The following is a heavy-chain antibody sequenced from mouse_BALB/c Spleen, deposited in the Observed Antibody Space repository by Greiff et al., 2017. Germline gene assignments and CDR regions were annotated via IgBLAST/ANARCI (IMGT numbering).Heavy chain of an antibody. CDR2: INPSNGRT. J-gene: IGHJ2*01. D-gene: IGHD2-4*01. Sequence: QVQLQQPGAELVKPGASVKLSCKASGYTFTSYWMHWVKQRPGQGLEWIGEINPSNGRTNYNEKFKSKATLTVDKSSSTAYMQLSSLTSEDSAVYYCARKADYDYDGYFDYWGQGTTRTVSS. CDR1: GYTFTSYW. V-gene: IGHV1S81*02. CDR3: ARKADYDYDGYFDY.